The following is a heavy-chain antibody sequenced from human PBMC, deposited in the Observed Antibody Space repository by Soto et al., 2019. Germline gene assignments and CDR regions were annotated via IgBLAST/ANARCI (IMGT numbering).Heavy chain of an antibody. D-gene: IGHD6-19*01. CDR3: ARDRRNLAVAFDS. CDR2: VFHGGST. CDR1: GASVSSSNW. V-gene: IGHV4-4*02. J-gene: IGHJ4*02. Sequence: PSETLSLTCDVFGASVSSSNWWSWVRQSPGRGLEWIGEVFHGGSTNYNPSLKSRVTISVDKSRNQFSLKLYSLTAADTAVYYCARDRRNLAVAFDSWGQGTLVTVPS.